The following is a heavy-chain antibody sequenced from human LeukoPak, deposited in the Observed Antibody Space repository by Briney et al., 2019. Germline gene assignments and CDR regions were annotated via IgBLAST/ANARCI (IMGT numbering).Heavy chain of an antibody. V-gene: IGHV3-30*04. J-gene: IGHJ4*02. CDR2: ISYDGSNK. CDR1: GFTFSSYA. CDR3: AREYCGGDCYSGYYFDY. D-gene: IGHD2-21*02. Sequence: GGSLRLSCAASGFTFSSYAMHWVRQAPGKGLEWVAVISYDGSNKYYADSVKGRFTLSRDNSKNTLYLQMNSLRAEDTAVYYCAREYCGGDCYSGYYFDYWGQGTLVTVSS.